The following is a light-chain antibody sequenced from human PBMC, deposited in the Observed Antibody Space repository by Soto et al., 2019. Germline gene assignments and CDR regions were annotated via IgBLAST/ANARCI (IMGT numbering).Light chain of an antibody. Sequence: SVLTQPRSVSGSPGQSVTISCTGTSSDVGGYNYVSWYQEQPGKAPKLMIYDVSKRPSGVPDRFSGSKSGNTASLTISGLQAEDEADYYCCSYAGSYSYVFGTGTKSPS. V-gene: IGLV2-11*01. CDR1: SSDVGGYNY. CDR3: CSYAGSYSYV. J-gene: IGLJ1*01. CDR2: DVS.